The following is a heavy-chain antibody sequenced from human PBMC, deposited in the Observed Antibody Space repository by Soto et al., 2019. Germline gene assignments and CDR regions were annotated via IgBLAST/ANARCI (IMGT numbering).Heavy chain of an antibody. CDR3: VRDPFYGAFDV. D-gene: IGHD3-10*01. CDR2: INTDGSEQ. Sequence: EAQLVESGGDLVQPGGSPRLSCVASGFTFNVFWMTWLRQTPGKGLEAVASINTDGSEQYYVDFVKGRFTISRDNAKNSLSLQMNSLRAEDTAVYYCVRDPFYGAFDVWGQGTLVTVSA. J-gene: IGHJ3*01. V-gene: IGHV3-7*04. CDR1: GFTFNVFW.